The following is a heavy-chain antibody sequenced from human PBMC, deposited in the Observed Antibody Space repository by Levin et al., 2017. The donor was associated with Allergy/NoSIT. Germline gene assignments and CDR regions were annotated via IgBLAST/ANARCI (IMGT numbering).Heavy chain of an antibody. CDR1: GGTFSSYT. Sequence: ASVKVSCKASGGTFSSYTFTWVRQARGQGLEWMGGINPLSGTPNYAQKFQGRVTFTADESTGTAYMELSSLRSEDTAVYYCARVLGGWYVFDYWGQGTLVTVSS. D-gene: IGHD6-19*01. CDR3: ARVLGGWYVFDY. J-gene: IGHJ4*02. CDR2: INPLSGTP. V-gene: IGHV1-69*13.